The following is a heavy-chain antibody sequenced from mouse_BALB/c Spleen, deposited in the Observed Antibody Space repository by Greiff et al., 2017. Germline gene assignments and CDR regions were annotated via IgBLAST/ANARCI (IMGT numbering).Heavy chain of an antibody. Sequence: VKVVESGPGLVAPSQSLSITCTVSGFSLTDYGVSWIRQPPGKGLEWLGVIWGGGSTYYNSALKSRLSISKDNSKSQVFLKMNSLQTDDTAMYYCAKHGGGYVDAMDYWGQGTSVTVSS. J-gene: IGHJ4*01. D-gene: IGHD2-14*01. CDR2: IWGGGST. CDR1: GFSLTDYG. CDR3: AKHGGGYVDAMDY. V-gene: IGHV2-6-5*01.